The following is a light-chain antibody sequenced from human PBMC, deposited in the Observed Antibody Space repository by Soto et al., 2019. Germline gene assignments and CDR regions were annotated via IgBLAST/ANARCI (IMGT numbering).Light chain of an antibody. CDR3: QQYDSYSWT. CDR2: AAS. V-gene: IGKV1-8*01. Sequence: AIRMTQSPSSFSASTGDRVTITCRASQGISSYLAWYQQKPGKAPKLLIYAASTLQSGVPSRFSGSGSGTDFTLTINSLQSDDFATYYCQQYDSYSWTFGQGTKVDIK. J-gene: IGKJ1*01. CDR1: QGISSY.